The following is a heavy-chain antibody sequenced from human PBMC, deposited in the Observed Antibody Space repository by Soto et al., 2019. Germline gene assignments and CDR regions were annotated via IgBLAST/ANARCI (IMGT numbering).Heavy chain of an antibody. V-gene: IGHV4-4*02. J-gene: IGHJ4*02. Sequence: QVQLQESGPGLVKPSGTLSLTCAVSGGSISTSNWWSWVRQPPGKGLEWIGEVYHSGSTNYNPYFKSRVAMSVDKSKNQFSLKLNSVTAADTALYYCAGTSTSGTRFDYWGQGSLVTVSS. CDR3: AGTSTSGTRFDY. CDR1: GGSISTSNW. D-gene: IGHD1-1*01. CDR2: VYHSGST.